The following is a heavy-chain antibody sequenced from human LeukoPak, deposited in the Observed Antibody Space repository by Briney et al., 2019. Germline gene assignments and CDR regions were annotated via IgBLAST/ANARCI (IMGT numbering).Heavy chain of an antibody. Sequence: GGSLRLPCAASGFTFSNYVMSWVRQAPGKGLEWVSGISGSGDSTYYADSVKGRFTISRDNSKNTLYLQMNSLRVEDTAAYYCAKVRAPSGWFNSDYWGQGTLVTVSS. CDR2: ISGSGDST. J-gene: IGHJ4*02. V-gene: IGHV3-23*01. CDR3: AKVRAPSGWFNSDY. CDR1: GFTFSNYV. D-gene: IGHD6-19*01.